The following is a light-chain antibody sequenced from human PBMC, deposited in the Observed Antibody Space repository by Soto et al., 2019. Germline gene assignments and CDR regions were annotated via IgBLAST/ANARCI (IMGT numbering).Light chain of an antibody. CDR1: QGISTW. J-gene: IGKJ5*01. V-gene: IGKV1-12*01. Sequence: EIQMTQSPSSVSASVGDRVTITCRASQGISTWLAWYQQKAGKAPNLLIYGASNLHSGVPSRFSGSGSGTNFTLTISSLQPEDFATYNCQQANSFPITFGQGTRLEIK. CDR3: QQANSFPIT. CDR2: GAS.